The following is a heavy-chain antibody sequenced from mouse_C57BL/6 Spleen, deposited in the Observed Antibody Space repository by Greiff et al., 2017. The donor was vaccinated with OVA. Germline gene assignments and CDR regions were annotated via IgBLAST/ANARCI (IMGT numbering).Heavy chain of an antibody. CDR2: IYPGDGDT. CDR1: GYAFSSYW. D-gene: IGHD1-1*01. CDR3: ARRPYYGSSYGYFDV. J-gene: IGHJ1*03. V-gene: IGHV1-80*01. Sequence: QVQLQESGAELVKPGASVTISCKASGYAFSSYWMNWVKQRPGKGLEWIGQIYPGDGDTNYNGKFKGKATLTADNSSSTAYMQLISLTSEDSAFEFCARRPYYGSSYGYFDVWGTGTTVTVSS.